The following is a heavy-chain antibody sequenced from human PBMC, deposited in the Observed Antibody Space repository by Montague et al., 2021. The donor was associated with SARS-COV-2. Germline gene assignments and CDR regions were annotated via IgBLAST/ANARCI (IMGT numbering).Heavy chain of an antibody. V-gene: IGHV4-59*13. CDR2: FYHSGGT. CDR3: ARSGAVPMD. D-gene: IGHD3-10*01. CDR1: GGSISSYF. J-gene: IGHJ4*02. Sequence: SETLSLTCTVSGGSISSYFWSWIRQSPGKGLEWIGYFYHSGGTKYNPSLKSRVTISGDTSMNQFSLKLSSVTTADTAVYYCARSGAVPMDWGQGTLVTVSS.